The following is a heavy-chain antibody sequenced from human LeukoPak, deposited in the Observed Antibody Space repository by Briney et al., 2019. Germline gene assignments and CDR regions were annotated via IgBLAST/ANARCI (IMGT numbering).Heavy chain of an antibody. D-gene: IGHD3-22*01. CDR1: GGTFSSYA. Sequence: SVKVACKASGGTFSSYAISWVRQAPGQGLEWMGGIIPIFGTANYAQKFQGRVTITADESTSTAYMELSSLRSEDTAVYYCARDRDSSGNNWFDPWGQGTLVTVSS. J-gene: IGHJ5*02. CDR3: ARDRDSSGNNWFDP. V-gene: IGHV1-69*13. CDR2: IIPIFGTA.